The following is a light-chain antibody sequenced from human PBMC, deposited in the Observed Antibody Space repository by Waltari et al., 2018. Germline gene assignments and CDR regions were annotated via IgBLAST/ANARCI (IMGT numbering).Light chain of an antibody. J-gene: IGLJ2*01. Sequence: QSALTQPASVSGSPGQSITISCTGSSTDIGGYDSVPWYRQDPGKAPKLIIHNVNKRPSGVSDRFSGSKSGNTASLTISGLQAEDEAHYFCNSYTSRSTMIFGGGTTLTV. CDR1: STDIGGYDS. CDR2: NVN. V-gene: IGLV2-14*01. CDR3: NSYTSRSTMI.